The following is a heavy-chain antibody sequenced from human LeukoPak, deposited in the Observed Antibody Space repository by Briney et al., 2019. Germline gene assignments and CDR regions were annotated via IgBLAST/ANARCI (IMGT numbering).Heavy chain of an antibody. CDR1: GFTFDDYA. J-gene: IGHJ1*01. Sequence: GGSLRLSCGASGFTFDDYAMHWVRQAPGKGLEWVSGINWNSGSIAYADSVKGRFTISRDNAQNSMYLQMNSLRVEDTAVYYCTSWGDTTAEYFQRWGQGTLVTVSS. CDR3: TSWGDTTAEYFQR. D-gene: IGHD2-21*02. CDR2: INWNSGSI. V-gene: IGHV3-9*01.